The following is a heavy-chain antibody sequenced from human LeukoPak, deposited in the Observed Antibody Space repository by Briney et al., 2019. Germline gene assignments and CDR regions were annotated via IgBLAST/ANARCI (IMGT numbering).Heavy chain of an antibody. D-gene: IGHD6-13*01. CDR3: ARKRSSNNWFDP. Sequence: VSVKVSCKASGCTFTSYDINWVRQATGQGLEWMGWMNPNSGNTGYAQKFQGRVTMTRNTSISTAYMELSSLRSEDTAVYYCARKRSSNNWFDPWGQGTLVTVSS. V-gene: IGHV1-8*01. J-gene: IGHJ5*02. CDR2: MNPNSGNT. CDR1: GCTFTSYD.